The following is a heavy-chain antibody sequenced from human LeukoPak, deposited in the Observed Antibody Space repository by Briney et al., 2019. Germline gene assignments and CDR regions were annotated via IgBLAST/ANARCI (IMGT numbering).Heavy chain of an antibody. V-gene: IGHV3-21*01. CDR2: IGSVTTYI. CDR1: GFTFSDYT. D-gene: IGHD5-12*01. Sequence: GGSLRLSCAASGFTFSDYTMNWVRQAPGKGLEWVSSIGSVTTYIYYADSVKGRFTISRDNAKNTLYLQMNSLRAEDTAVYYCARDIVVTNDALDVWGQGTMVTVSS. CDR3: ARDIVVTNDALDV. J-gene: IGHJ3*01.